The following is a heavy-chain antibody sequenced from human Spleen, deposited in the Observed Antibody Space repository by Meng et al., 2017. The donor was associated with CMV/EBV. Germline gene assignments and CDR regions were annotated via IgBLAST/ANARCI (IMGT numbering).Heavy chain of an antibody. CDR2: IDPSDGST. CDR3: ARVERGYSYGNFDY. D-gene: IGHD5-18*01. J-gene: IGHJ4*02. V-gene: IGHV1-46*01. Sequence: ASVKVSCKASGYTFTGYKMHWVRQAPGQGLEWMGMIDPSDGSTTYAQKFQGRVTMTRDTSTSTVYMELSSLRSEDTAVYYCARVERGYSYGNFDYWGQGTLVTVSS. CDR1: GYTFTGYK.